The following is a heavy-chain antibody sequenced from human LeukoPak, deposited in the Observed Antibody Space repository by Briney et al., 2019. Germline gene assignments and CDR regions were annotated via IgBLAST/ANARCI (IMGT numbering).Heavy chain of an antibody. CDR1: GYTFTSYD. J-gene: IGHJ6*03. CDR3: AREARYCSSTSCPGYYYYYYMDV. Sequence: ASVKVSCKASGYTFTSYDINWVRQATGQGLEWMGWMNPNSSNTGYAQKFQGRVTITRNTSISTAYMELSSLRSEDTAVYYCAREARYCSSTSCPGYYYYYYMDVWGKGTTVTVSS. D-gene: IGHD2-2*01. V-gene: IGHV1-8*03. CDR2: MNPNSSNT.